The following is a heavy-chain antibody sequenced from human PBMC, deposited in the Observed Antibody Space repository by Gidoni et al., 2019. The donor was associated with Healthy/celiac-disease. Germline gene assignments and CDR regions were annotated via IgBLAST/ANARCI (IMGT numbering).Heavy chain of an antibody. CDR2: INAGNGNT. J-gene: IGHJ2*01. D-gene: IGHD3-10*01. V-gene: IGHV1-3*01. Sequence: QVQLVQSGAEVKKPGASVKVSCKASGYTFTSYAMHWVRQAPGQRLEWMGWINAGNGNTKYSQKFQGRVTITRDTSASTAYMELSSLRSEDTAVYYCARVYYGSGSDLWQPENWYFDLWGRGTLVTVSS. CDR3: ARVYYGSGSDLWQPENWYFDL. CDR1: GYTFTSYA.